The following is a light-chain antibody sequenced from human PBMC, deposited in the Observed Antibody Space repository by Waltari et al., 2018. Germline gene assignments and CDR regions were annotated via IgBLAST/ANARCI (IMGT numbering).Light chain of an antibody. CDR1: NVRGDD. CDR3: NSRDSSGNHLRV. V-gene: IGLV3-19*01. CDR2: GKN. Sequence: SYELARDPAVSVALGPTRGVACPGANVRGDDSIRDQQKPGQAPVLVIYGKNNLPSGIPDRFSGSSSGNTASLTITGAQAEDEADYYCNSRDSSGNHLRVFGGGTKLTVL. J-gene: IGLJ3*02.